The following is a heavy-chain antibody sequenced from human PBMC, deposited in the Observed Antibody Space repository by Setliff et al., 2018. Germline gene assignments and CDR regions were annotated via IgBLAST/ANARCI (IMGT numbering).Heavy chain of an antibody. V-gene: IGHV4-39*07. CDR3: ARVALVVVIRNAFDI. D-gene: IGHD2-21*01. Sequence: SETLSLTCTVSGGSISSSSYYWGWIRQPPGKGLGWIGSIYYSGSTYYNPSLKSRVTISVDTSKNQLSLKLSSVTAADTAVYYCARVALVVVIRNAFDIWGQGTMVTVSS. J-gene: IGHJ3*02. CDR2: IYYSGST. CDR1: GGSISSSSYY.